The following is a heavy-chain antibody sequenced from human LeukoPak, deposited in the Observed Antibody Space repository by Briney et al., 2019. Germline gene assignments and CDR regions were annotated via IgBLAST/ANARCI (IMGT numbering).Heavy chain of an antibody. V-gene: IGHV3-64*01. D-gene: IGHD5-18*01. Sequence: GGSLRLSCAASGFTFSSYAMHWVRQAPGKGLEYVSAISSNGGSTYYANSVKGRFTISRDISRNSLYLQMDSLRVEDTAMYYCARDSRGYSYGPNTDYWGQGTLVAVSS. CDR2: ISSNGGST. CDR3: ARDSRGYSYGPNTDY. CDR1: GFTFSSYA. J-gene: IGHJ4*02.